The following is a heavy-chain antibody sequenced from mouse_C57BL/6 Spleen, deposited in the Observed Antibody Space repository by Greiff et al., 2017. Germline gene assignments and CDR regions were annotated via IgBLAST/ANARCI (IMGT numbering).Heavy chain of an antibody. V-gene: IGHV1-82*01. CDR3: ARDYGSRRIFDY. CDR2: IYPGDGDT. J-gene: IGHJ2*01. D-gene: IGHD1-1*01. Sequence: VMLVESGPELVKPGASVKISCKASGYAFSSSWMNWVKQRPGKGLEWIGRIYPGDGDTNYNGKFKGKATLTADKSSSTAYMQLSSLTSEDSAVYFCARDYGSRRIFDYWGQGTTLTVSS. CDR1: GYAFSSSW.